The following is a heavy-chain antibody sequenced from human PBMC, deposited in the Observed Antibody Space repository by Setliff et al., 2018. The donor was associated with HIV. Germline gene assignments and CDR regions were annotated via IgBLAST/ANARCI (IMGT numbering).Heavy chain of an antibody. D-gene: IGHD1-26*01. CDR2: ISSSSSTI. CDR1: GFTFSTYD. CDR3: ARDQTMPIVGAIRS. V-gene: IGHV3-48*01. Sequence: QPGGSLRLSCAASGFTFSTYDMSWVRQAPGKGLEWVSYISSSSSTIYYADSVKGRFSISRDNAKKSLYLQMNSLRAEDTAVYYCARDQTMPIVGAIRSWGQGTLVTVSS. J-gene: IGHJ5*02.